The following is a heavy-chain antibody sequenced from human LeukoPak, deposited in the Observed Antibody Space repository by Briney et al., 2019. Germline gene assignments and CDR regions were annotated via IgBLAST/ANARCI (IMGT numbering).Heavy chain of an antibody. J-gene: IGHJ4*02. Sequence: GGSLRLSCAASGFTVSSNYMSWVRQAPGKGLEWVSVIYSGGNTYYADSVKGRFTISRDNSKNTLYLQMNSLRAEDTAVYYCARGKCSSSSCYTFDYWGQGTLVTASS. CDR1: GFTVSSNY. D-gene: IGHD2-2*02. CDR2: IYSGGNT. CDR3: ARGKCSSSSCYTFDY. V-gene: IGHV3-53*01.